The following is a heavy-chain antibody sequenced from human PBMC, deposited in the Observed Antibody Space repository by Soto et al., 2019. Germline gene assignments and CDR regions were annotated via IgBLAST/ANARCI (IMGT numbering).Heavy chain of an antibody. V-gene: IGHV4-34*01. J-gene: IGHJ6*03. CDR3: ARVCTVLLWFGEFIQNYYYYMDV. D-gene: IGHD3-10*01. CDR1: GGSFSGYY. Sequence: PWETLSLTCAVYGGSFSGYYWSWIRQPPGKGLEWIGEINHSGSTNYNPSLKSRVTISVDTSKNQFSLKLSSVTAADTAVYYCARVCTVLLWFGEFIQNYYYYMDVWGKGTTVTVSS. CDR2: INHSGST.